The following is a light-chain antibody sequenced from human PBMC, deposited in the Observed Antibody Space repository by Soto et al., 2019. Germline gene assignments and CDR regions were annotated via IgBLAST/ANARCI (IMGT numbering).Light chain of an antibody. Sequence: QSVLTQPASVSGSPGQSITISCTGTSSDVGGYNYVSWYKQHPGKAPKLMIYDVRNRPSGVSNRFSGSKSVNTASLTISGLQAEDEADYYCSSYTTISTYVFGTGTKVTVL. CDR1: SSDVGGYNY. CDR2: DVR. CDR3: SSYTTISTYV. V-gene: IGLV2-14*01. J-gene: IGLJ1*01.